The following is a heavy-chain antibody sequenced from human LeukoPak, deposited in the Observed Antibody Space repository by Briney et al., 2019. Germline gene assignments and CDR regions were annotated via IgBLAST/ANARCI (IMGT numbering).Heavy chain of an antibody. Sequence: PGGSLRLSCAASGFTFSDYYMSWIRQAPGKGLEWVSYISSSGSTIYYADSVKGRFTISRDNAKNSLYLQMNSLRAEDTAVYYCASEYSSGWYYYYGMDVWGQGTTVTVSS. CDR1: GFTFSDYY. J-gene: IGHJ6*02. V-gene: IGHV3-11*01. CDR2: ISSSGSTI. CDR3: ASEYSSGWYYYYGMDV. D-gene: IGHD6-19*01.